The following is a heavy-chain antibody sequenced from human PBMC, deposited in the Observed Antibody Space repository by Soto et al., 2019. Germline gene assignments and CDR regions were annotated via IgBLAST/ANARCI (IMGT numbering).Heavy chain of an antibody. CDR1: GYSFTSYW. CDR3: ALRGGYYYYGMDV. J-gene: IGHJ6*02. Sequence: PGESLKISCKGSGYSFTSYWISWVRQMHGKGLEWMGRIDPSDSYTNYSPSFQGHVTIPADKSISTAYLQWSSLKASDTALYYCALRGGYYYYGMDVWGQGTTVTVSS. V-gene: IGHV5-10-1*01. D-gene: IGHD5-12*01. CDR2: IDPSDSYT.